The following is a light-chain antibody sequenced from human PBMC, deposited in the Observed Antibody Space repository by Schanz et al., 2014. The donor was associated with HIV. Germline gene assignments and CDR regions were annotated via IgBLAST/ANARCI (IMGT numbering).Light chain of an antibody. J-gene: IGKJ1*01. V-gene: IGKV1-39*01. Sequence: DIQMTQSPSSLSASVGDRVTITCRASQSISISLNWYQQKPGKAPRLLIYATSLLHTGVPSRFSGSGSGTEFTLTISSLRPDDFGTYFCHQYDTSSWTFGQGTKVEIK. CDR1: QSISIS. CDR2: ATS. CDR3: HQYDTSSWT.